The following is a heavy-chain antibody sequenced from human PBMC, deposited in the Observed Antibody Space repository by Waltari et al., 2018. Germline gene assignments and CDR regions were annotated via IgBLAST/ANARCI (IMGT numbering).Heavy chain of an antibody. CDR2: IYTSGST. V-gene: IGHV4-4*07. J-gene: IGHJ6*02. CDR1: GGSISSYY. Sequence: QVQLQESGPGLVKPSETLSLTCTVSGGSISSYYWSWIRQPAGKGLEWIGRIYTSGSTNYNPSLKSRVTMSVDTSKNQFSLKLSSVTAADTAVYYCARDDCSGGSCYRDYYYGMDVWGQGTTVTVSS. CDR3: ARDDCSGGSCYRDYYYGMDV. D-gene: IGHD2-15*01.